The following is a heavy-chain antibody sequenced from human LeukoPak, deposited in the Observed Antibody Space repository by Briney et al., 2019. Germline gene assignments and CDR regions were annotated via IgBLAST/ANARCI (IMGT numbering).Heavy chain of an antibody. CDR1: GFTFSDYH. CDR2: ISSSGSAI. CDR3: ARGYSNSWSPFDY. D-gene: IGHD6-13*01. V-gene: IGHV3-11*01. J-gene: IGHJ4*02. Sequence: GGYLRRSGAASGFTFSDYHMSWIRQSPGKGLEWLSFISSSGSAIYYADSVKGRFTISRDNAKNSLYLQMNSLRAEDTAVYYCARGYSNSWSPFDYWGQGTLVTVSS.